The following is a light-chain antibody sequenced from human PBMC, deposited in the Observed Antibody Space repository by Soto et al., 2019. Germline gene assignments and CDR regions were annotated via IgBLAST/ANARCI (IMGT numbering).Light chain of an antibody. Sequence: EIVLTQSPGTLSLSPGERATLSCRASQSVWNNYLAWYQQKPGQAPRLLIYGASSRATGIPDKFSGSGSGTDFTLTISRLEPEDFAVYYCRHYGSSPQTFGQGTKVDIK. CDR3: RHYGSSPQT. CDR2: GAS. CDR1: QSVWNNY. J-gene: IGKJ1*01. V-gene: IGKV3-20*01.